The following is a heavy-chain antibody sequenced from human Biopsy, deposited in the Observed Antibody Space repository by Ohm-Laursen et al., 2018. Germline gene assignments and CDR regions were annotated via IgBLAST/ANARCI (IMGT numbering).Heavy chain of an antibody. D-gene: IGHD4/OR15-4a*01. V-gene: IGHV4-34*01. CDR2: INHRGFT. Sequence: SDTLSLTWAVYGGSLSGYYWNWIRQSPGKGLEWIGEINHRGFTSNNPSLKSRVTISVDTSKNQFSLKLSSVTAADTGVYYCAQTRNDYGGFYFDYWGRGTLVTVSS. J-gene: IGHJ4*02. CDR1: GGSLSGYY. CDR3: AQTRNDYGGFYFDY.